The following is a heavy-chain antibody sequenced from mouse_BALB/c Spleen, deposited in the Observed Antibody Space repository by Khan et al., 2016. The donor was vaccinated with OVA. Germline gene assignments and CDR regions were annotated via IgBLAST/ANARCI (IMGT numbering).Heavy chain of an antibody. CDR3: ASRDYGSSYPGFAY. J-gene: IGHJ3*01. D-gene: IGHD1-1*01. CDR1: GYSFTDYI. Sequence: QVQLQQSGPELVKPGASVKMSCKASGYSFTDYIISWVKQRTGQGLQWIGEIYPGSGSLYSNAEFKGKAILTAATSSKTAYMPLSSLTSADSAVYFCASRDYGSSYPGFAYWGQGTLVTVSA. CDR2: IYPGSGSL. V-gene: IGHV1-77*01.